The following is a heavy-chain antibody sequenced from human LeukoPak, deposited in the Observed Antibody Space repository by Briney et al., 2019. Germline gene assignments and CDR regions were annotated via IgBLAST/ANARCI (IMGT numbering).Heavy chain of an antibody. CDR2: IYYSGST. Sequence: SETLSLTCTVSGGSISSYYWSWIRQPPGKGLEWIGYIYYSGSTNYNPSLKSRVTISVDTSKNQFSLKLSSVTAADTAVYYCARSSSTRFEYWFDPWGQGTLVTVSS. D-gene: IGHD2-2*01. J-gene: IGHJ5*02. CDR1: GGSISSYY. CDR3: ARSSSTRFEYWFDP. V-gene: IGHV4-59*01.